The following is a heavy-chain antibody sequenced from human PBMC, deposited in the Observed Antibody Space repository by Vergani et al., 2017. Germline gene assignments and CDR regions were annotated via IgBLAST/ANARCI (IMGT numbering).Heavy chain of an antibody. Sequence: EVQLLESGGGLVQPGGSLRLSCAASGFTFSSYAMSWVRQAPGKGLEWVSAISGSGGSTYYADSVKGRFTIYRDNSKNTLYLQMNSLRAEGTAVYDCARAASSSSGWYGYWGQGTLVTVSS. CDR1: GFTFSSYA. CDR2: ISGSGGST. D-gene: IGHD6-19*01. V-gene: IGHV3-23*01. J-gene: IGHJ4*02. CDR3: ARAASSSSGWYGY.